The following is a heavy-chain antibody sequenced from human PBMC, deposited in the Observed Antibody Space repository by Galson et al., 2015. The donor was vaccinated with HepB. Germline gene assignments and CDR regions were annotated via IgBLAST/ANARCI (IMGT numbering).Heavy chain of an antibody. CDR2: IYSGGST. CDR3: ARDLMGLFAGYFDL. J-gene: IGHJ2*01. D-gene: IGHD2-8*01. CDR1: GFTVSSNY. Sequence: SLRLSCAASGFTVSSNYMSWVRQAPGKGLEWVSVIYSGGSTYYADSVKGRFTISRDNSKNTLYLQMNSLRAEDTAVYYCARDLMGLFAGYFDLWGRGTLVTVSS. V-gene: IGHV3-53*01.